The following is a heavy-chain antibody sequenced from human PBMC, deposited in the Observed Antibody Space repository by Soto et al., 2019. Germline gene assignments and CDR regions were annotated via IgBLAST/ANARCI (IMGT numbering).Heavy chain of an antibody. Sequence: SETLSLTCTVSGGSISSYDWNWLRQPPGKGLEWIGYIYYSGITKYNPSLKSRVTISVDTSKNKISLKLSSVTAAYTAVYYCARGTIVATILFDPWGQGNLVTVSS. V-gene: IGHV4-59*13. CDR2: IYYSGIT. J-gene: IGHJ5*02. CDR1: GGSISSYD. CDR3: ARGTIVATILFDP. D-gene: IGHD5-12*01.